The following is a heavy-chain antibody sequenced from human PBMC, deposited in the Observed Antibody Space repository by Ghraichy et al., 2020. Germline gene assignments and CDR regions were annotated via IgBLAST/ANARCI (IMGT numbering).Heavy chain of an antibody. CDR2: INPNSGGT. CDR3: ARRPRYCSGGSCYSGHAFDI. CDR1: GYTFTGYY. D-gene: IGHD2-15*01. Sequence: ASVKVSCKASGYTFTGYYMHWVRQAPGQGLEWMGRINPNSGGTNYAQKFQGRVTMTRDTSISTAYMELSRLRSDDTAVYYCARRPRYCSGGSCYSGHAFDIWGQGTMVTVSS. J-gene: IGHJ3*02. V-gene: IGHV1-2*06.